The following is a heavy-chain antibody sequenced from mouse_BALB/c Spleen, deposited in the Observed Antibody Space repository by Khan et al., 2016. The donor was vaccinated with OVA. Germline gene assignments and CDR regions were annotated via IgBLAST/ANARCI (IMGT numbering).Heavy chain of an antibody. CDR1: GYTFTSYW. CDR2: IYPGSGIT. CDR3: TRDYSYYYGSSPFAY. D-gene: IGHD1-1*01. Sequence: LQQPGSELVRPGASVKLSCKASGYTFTSYWMHWVKQRPGQGLEWIGNIYPGSGITNYDEKFKSRASLTVDTSSSTVYMQLSSLTSEDSAVYYCTRDYSYYYGSSPFAYWGQGTLVTVSA. J-gene: IGHJ3*01. V-gene: IGHV1S22*01.